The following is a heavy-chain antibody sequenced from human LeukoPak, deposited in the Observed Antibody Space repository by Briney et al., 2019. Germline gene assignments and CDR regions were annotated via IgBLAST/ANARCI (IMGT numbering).Heavy chain of an antibody. CDR1: GGSFSGYY. D-gene: IGHD6-6*01. Sequence: PSETLSLTCAVDGGSFSGYYWSWILQPPEKGLECIGEINHSGSTNYTPSLKSRVTISVDTSKNQFSLKLSSVTAADTAVYYCARHSSYSSSGFDYWGQGTLVTVSS. CDR3: ARHSSYSSSGFDY. J-gene: IGHJ4*02. CDR2: INHSGST. V-gene: IGHV4-34*01.